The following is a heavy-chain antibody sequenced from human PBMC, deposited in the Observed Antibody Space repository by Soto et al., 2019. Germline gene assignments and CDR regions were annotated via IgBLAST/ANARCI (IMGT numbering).Heavy chain of an antibody. D-gene: IGHD2-8*01. Sequence: GASVKVSCKASGGTFSSYTISWVRQAPGQGLEWMGRIIPILGIANYAQKFQGRVTMTEGTSTDTVYMELSSLRSEDTAVYYCAARLRQYGTRYFYDFWGQGTPVTVSS. V-gene: IGHV1-69*02. CDR3: AARLRQYGTRYFYDF. J-gene: IGHJ4*02. CDR1: GGTFSSYT. CDR2: IIPILGIA.